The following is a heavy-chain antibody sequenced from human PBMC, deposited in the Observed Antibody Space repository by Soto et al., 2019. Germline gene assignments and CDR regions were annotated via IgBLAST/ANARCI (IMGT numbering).Heavy chain of an antibody. V-gene: IGHV3-30-3*01. CDR3: ARDRRGDSGSHGCFDP. J-gene: IGHJ5*02. CDR1: GFTFSSYA. D-gene: IGHD1-26*01. CDR2: ISYDGSNK. Sequence: QVQLVESGGGVVQPGRSLRLSCAASGFTFSSYAMHWVRQAPGKGLEWVAVISYDGSNKYYADSVKGRFTISRDNSKNTLYLQMNSLRAEDTAVYYCARDRRGDSGSHGCFDPWGQGTLVTVSS.